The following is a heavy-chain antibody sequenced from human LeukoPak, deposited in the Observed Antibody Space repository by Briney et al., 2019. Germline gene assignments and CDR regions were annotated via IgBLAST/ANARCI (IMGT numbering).Heavy chain of an antibody. CDR1: GFTFSSYS. CDR2: ISGSGGSA. D-gene: IGHD6-13*01. J-gene: IGHJ4*02. Sequence: TGGSLRLSCAASGFTFSSYSMNWVRQAPGKGLEWVSAISGSGGSAYYADSVKGRFTISRDNSKNTLYLQMNSLRAEDTAVYYCAKGRIAAAGIFDYWGQGTLVTVSS. CDR3: AKGRIAAAGIFDY. V-gene: IGHV3-23*01.